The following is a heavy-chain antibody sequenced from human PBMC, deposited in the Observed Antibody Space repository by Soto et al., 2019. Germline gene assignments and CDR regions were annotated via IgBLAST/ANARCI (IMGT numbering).Heavy chain of an antibody. CDR2: IIPIFGTA. J-gene: IGHJ6*02. CDR3: ARDGSGYRSRASPMDV. CDR1: GDTFSSYA. V-gene: IGHV1-69*01. D-gene: IGHD3-22*01. Sequence: QVQLVQSGAEVKQPGSSVKVSCKASGDTFSSYAISWVRQAPGQGLEWMGGIIPIFGTANYAQKFQGRGTITADESKSTAYMELSSLRSEDTAVYYCARDGSGYRSRASPMDVWGQGTTVTVSS.